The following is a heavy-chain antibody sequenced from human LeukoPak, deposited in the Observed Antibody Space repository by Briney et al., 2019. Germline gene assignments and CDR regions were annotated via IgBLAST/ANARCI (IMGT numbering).Heavy chain of an antibody. J-gene: IGHJ3*02. CDR3: AREGRDYEDAFDI. CDR2: ISYDGSNE. CDR1: GFTFSTHT. V-gene: IGHV3-30-3*01. Sequence: TGGSLRLSCAASGFTFSTHTMHWVRQAPGKGLEWVAGISYDGSNEFYADSVKGRFTISRDNSNNMLYLQMNSLRPEDTAVYYCAREGRDYEDAFDIWGQGTMVTVSS. D-gene: IGHD4-17*01.